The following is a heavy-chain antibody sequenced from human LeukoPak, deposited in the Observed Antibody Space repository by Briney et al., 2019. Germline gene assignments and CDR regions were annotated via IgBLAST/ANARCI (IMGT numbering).Heavy chain of an antibody. J-gene: IGHJ4*02. CDR2: IKQDGSEK. CDR3: AREGGDYGDADGY. CDR1: GFTFSSYW. V-gene: IGHV3-7*01. D-gene: IGHD4-17*01. Sequence: GSLRPSCAASGFTFSSYWMSWVRQAPGKGLEWVANIKQDGSEKYYVDSVKGRFTISRDNAKNSLYLQMNSLRAEDTAVYYCAREGGDYGDADGYWGQGTLVTVSS.